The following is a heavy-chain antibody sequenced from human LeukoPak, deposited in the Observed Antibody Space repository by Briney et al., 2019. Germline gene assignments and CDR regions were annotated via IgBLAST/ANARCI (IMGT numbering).Heavy chain of an antibody. D-gene: IGHD5-12*01. CDR2: ISGSGGST. V-gene: IGHV3-23*01. J-gene: IGHJ4*02. CDR3: ANVPIIVATIG. Sequence: ETLSLTCTVSGGSVSGRYWNWIRQAPGKGLEWVSAISGSGGSTYYADSVKGRFTISRDNSKNTLYLQMNSLRAEDTAVYYCANVPIIVATIGWGQGTLVTVSS. CDR1: GGSVSGRY.